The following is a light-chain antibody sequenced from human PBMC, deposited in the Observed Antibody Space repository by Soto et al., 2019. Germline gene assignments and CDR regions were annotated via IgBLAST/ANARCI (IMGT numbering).Light chain of an antibody. CDR3: QQYRT. CDR2: GAS. CDR1: QSVGTS. J-gene: IGKJ1*01. V-gene: IGKV3-20*01. Sequence: EIVLTQSPDTLSLSPGERATLSCRASQSVGTSLAWYQQKPGQAPRLLIYGASSRATGIPDRFSGSGSGTDFTLTISRLEPEDFAVYYCQQYRTFGQGTKVDIK.